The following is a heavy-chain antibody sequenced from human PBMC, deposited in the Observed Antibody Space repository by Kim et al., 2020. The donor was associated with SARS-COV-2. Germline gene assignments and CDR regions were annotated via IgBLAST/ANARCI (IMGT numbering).Heavy chain of an antibody. D-gene: IGHD3-22*01. CDR1: GGSFSGYY. CDR3: ARGSYYYDSSGYYYNYYYYYGMDV. CDR2: INHSGST. Sequence: SETLSLTCAVYGGSFSGYYWSWIRQPPGKGLEWIGEINHSGSTNYNPSLKSRVTISVDTSKNQFSLKLSSVTAADTAVYYCARGSYYYDSSGYYYNYYYYYGMDVWGQGTTVTVSS. J-gene: IGHJ6*02. V-gene: IGHV4-34*01.